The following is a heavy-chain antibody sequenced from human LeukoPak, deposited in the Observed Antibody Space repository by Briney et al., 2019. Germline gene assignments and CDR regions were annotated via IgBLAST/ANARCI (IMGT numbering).Heavy chain of an antibody. V-gene: IGHV4-4*07. CDR2: IDTSGNT. D-gene: IGHD5-24*01. Sequence: SETLSLTCTVSGGSISSYYWSWIRQPAGKGLEWIGRIDTSGNTNYKPSLKSRVTMSVDTSKNQFSLKLSSVTAADTAVYYCARGRRDGYNLEYFDKWGQGTLVTVSS. J-gene: IGHJ4*02. CDR3: ARGRRDGYNLEYFDK. CDR1: GGSISSYY.